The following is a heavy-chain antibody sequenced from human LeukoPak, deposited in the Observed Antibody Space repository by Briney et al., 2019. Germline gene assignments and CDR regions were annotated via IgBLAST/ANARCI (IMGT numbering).Heavy chain of an antibody. CDR3: AKDLARYCSGGSCYSGSYYYYGMDV. Sequence: ASVKVSCKASGYTFTSYYMHWVRQAPGQGLEWMGIINPSGGSTSYAQKFQGRVTITADESTSTAYMELSSLRSEDTAVYYCAKDLARYCSGGSCYSGSYYYYGMDVWGQGTTVTVSS. V-gene: IGHV1-46*01. D-gene: IGHD2-15*01. CDR1: GYTFTSYY. J-gene: IGHJ6*02. CDR2: INPSGGST.